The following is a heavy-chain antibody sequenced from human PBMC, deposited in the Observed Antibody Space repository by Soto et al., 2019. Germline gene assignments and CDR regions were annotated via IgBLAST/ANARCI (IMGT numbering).Heavy chain of an antibody. CDR2: ITGSGGST. J-gene: IGHJ6*02. CDR3: ARDGRVYSTGGMDV. CDR1: GFTFSSYA. V-gene: IGHV3-23*01. Sequence: PGGSLRLSCAASGFTFSSYAMSWVRQAPGKGLEWVSAITGSGGSTYYADSVKGRFTISIDSSKNTLYLQMNSLRAEDTAVYYCARDGRVYSTGGMDVWGQGTTVTVS. D-gene: IGHD5-18*01.